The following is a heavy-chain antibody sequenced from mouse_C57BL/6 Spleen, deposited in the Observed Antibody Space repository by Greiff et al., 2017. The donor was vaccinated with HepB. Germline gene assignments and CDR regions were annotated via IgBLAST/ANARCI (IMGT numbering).Heavy chain of an antibody. CDR1: GYTFTSYW. D-gene: IGHD1-1*01. J-gene: IGHJ4*01. CDR3: ARGDYGSSRYAMDY. Sequence: QVQLQQPGAELVRPGSSVKLSCKASGYTFTSYWMDWVKQRPGQGLEWIGNIYPSDSETHYNQKFKDKATLTVDKSSSTAYMQLSSLTSEDSAVYYCARGDYGSSRYAMDYWGQGTSVTVSS. CDR2: IYPSDSET. V-gene: IGHV1-61*01.